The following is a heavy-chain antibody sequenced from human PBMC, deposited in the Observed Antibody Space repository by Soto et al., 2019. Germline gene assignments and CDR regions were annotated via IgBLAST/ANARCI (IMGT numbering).Heavy chain of an antibody. CDR3: AKDPKGGIPLWIDY. D-gene: IGHD3-10*01. V-gene: IGHV3-23*01. CDR2: ISGSGGST. J-gene: IGHJ4*02. CDR1: GFTFSSYA. Sequence: EVQLLESGGGLVQPGGSLRLSCAASGFTFSSYAMSWVRQAPGKGLEWVSAISGSGGSTYYADSVKGRFTISRDNSKNTLYVQMNSLRAEDTAVCYCAKDPKGGIPLWIDYWGQGTLVTVSS.